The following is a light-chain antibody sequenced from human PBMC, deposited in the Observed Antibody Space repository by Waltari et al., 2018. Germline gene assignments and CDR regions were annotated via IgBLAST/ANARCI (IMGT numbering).Light chain of an antibody. J-gene: IGKJ3*01. Sequence: DIAMTQSPATLSVSPGERATLSCRASPSISNNLAWYQQKPGQSPRLVIYGASTRATGIPARFSGSGSGTEFTLTISSLQSEDFAVYYCQKYNDWPFFTFGPGTKVDIK. CDR1: PSISNN. CDR3: QKYNDWPFFT. CDR2: GAS. V-gene: IGKV3-15*01.